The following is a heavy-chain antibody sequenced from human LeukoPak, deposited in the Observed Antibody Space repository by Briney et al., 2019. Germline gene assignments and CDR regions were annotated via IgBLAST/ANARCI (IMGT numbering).Heavy chain of an antibody. J-gene: IGHJ4*02. V-gene: IGHV3-21*01. Sequence: GGSLRLSCAASGFTFSSQNMNWARQAPGKGLEWVAYISTSGDSTKYADSVEGRFTISRDNVENSLYLLMNSLRVDETAVYYCVKNGWLDYWGQGIVVTVSS. CDR2: ISTSGDST. D-gene: IGHD6-19*01. CDR3: VKNGWLDY. CDR1: GFTFSSQN.